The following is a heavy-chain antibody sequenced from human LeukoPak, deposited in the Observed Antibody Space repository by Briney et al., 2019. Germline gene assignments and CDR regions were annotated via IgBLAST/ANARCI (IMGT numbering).Heavy chain of an antibody. D-gene: IGHD6-19*01. V-gene: IGHV1-69*13. Sequence: SVKVSCKASGGTFSSYAISWVRQAPGQGLEWMGGIIPIFGTANYAQKFQGRVTITADESTSTAYMELSSLRSEDTAVYYGARINGYSSGWSADPDFDYWGQGTLVTVSS. CDR1: GGTFSSYA. CDR3: ARINGYSSGWSADPDFDY. J-gene: IGHJ4*02. CDR2: IIPIFGTA.